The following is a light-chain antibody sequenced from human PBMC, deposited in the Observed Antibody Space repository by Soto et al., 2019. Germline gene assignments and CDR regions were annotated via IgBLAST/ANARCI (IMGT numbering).Light chain of an antibody. Sequence: SALTQPPSASGSPGQSVTISCTGTSSDVGAYNYVSWYQQHPGKAPKVMIYEVSKRPSGVPDRFSGSKSGNTASLTVSGLQAEDEADYYCSSYAGSNNMVFGGGTKLTVL. CDR3: SSYAGSNNMV. CDR1: SSDVGAYNY. CDR2: EVS. V-gene: IGLV2-8*01. J-gene: IGLJ3*02.